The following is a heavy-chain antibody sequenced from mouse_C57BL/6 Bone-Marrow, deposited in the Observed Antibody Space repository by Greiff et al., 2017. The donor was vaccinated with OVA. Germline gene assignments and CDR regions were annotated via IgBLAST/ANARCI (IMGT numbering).Heavy chain of an antibody. CDR1: GFTFSSYA. V-gene: IGHV5-9-1*02. CDR3: TREAFSYAMDY. J-gene: IGHJ4*01. Sequence: DVMLVESGEGLVKPGGSLKLSCAASGFTFSSYAMSWVRQTPEKRLEWVAYISSGGDYIYYADTVKGRFTISRDNARNTLYLQMSSLKSEDTAMYYCTREAFSYAMDYWGQGTSVTVSS. CDR2: ISSGGDYI.